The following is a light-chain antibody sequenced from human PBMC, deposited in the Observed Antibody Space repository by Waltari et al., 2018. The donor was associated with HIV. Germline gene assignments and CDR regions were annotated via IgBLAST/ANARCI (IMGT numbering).Light chain of an antibody. CDR1: SSDVGGYDS. CDR3: CSYAGTYTYVL. Sequence: QSALTQPRSVSGSPGQSVTISCTGTSSDVGGYDSVSWYLQHPGKVPKLIIYEVITRPRGVPDRFCRSQSGNTTSLTIFGLQTEHEAYYCCCSYAGTYTYVLFGGGTKLTVL. J-gene: IGLJ3*02. V-gene: IGLV2-11*01. CDR2: EVI.